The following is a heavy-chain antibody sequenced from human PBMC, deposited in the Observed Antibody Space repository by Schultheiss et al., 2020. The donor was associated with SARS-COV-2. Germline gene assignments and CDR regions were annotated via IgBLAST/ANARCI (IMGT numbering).Heavy chain of an antibody. CDR2: IYYSGST. CDR1: GGSISSGGYY. CDR3: ARDHYHGDAYFDY. D-gene: IGHD4-17*01. Sequence: SETLSLTCTVSGGSISSGGYYWSWIRQHPGKGLEWIGYIYYSGSTYYNPSLKSRVTISVDTSKNQFSLKLSSVTAADTAVYYCARDHYHGDAYFDYWGQGTLVTVSS. V-gene: IGHV4-31*03. J-gene: IGHJ4*02.